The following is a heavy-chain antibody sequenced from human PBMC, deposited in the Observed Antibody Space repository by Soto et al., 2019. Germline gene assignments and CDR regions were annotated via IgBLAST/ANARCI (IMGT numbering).Heavy chain of an antibody. CDR2: VYYSGIT. Sequence: SETLSLTCTVSGDSVNSNNVYWGWVRQPPGRRLEFIGNVYYSGITYYNPAFESRVNISVDTSKNQFSLRLTSVTAADTAFYYCAGHFGSWVGEIDFWGRGTLVTVSS. J-gene: IGHJ4*02. D-gene: IGHD1-26*01. CDR3: AGHFGSWVGEIDF. CDR1: GDSVNSNNVY. V-gene: IGHV4-39*01.